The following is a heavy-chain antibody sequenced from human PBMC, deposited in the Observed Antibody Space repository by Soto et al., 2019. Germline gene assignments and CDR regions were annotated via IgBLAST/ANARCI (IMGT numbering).Heavy chain of an antibody. CDR2: INHSGST. CDR1: GGSFSGYY. V-gene: IGHV4-34*01. D-gene: IGHD2-15*01. J-gene: IGHJ6*03. Sequence: SETLCLTCAVYGGSFSGYYWSWISQTTGKGLEWIGEINHSGSTNYNPSLKSRVTVSVDTSKNQFSLKLSSVTAADTAVYYCARAGPAGGGVVVVAAPEFMDVWGKGTTVTVSS. CDR3: ARAGPAGGGVVVVAAPEFMDV.